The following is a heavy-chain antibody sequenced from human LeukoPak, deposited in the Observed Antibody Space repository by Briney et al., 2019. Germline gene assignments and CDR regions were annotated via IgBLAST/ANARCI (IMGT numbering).Heavy chain of an antibody. V-gene: IGHV4-39*07. J-gene: IGHJ3*02. CDR3: AREQDCTSTSCYGAAEFDI. CDR2: IYYSGST. CDR1: GGSISSSSYY. Sequence: PSETLSLTCTVSGGSISSSSYYWGWLRQPPGKGLEWIGSIYYSGSTYYNPSLKSRVTMSVDTSKNQFSLKLSSVTAADTAVYYCAREQDCTSTSCYGAAEFDIWGQGTMVTVSS. D-gene: IGHD2-2*01.